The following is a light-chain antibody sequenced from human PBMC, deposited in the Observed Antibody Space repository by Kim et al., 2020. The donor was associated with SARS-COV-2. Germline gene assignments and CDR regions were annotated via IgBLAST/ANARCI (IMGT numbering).Light chain of an antibody. J-gene: IGKJ1*01. V-gene: IGKV3-15*01. CDR1: QSVSSN. CDR2: SAS. Sequence: EIVMTQSPATLSVSPGERATLSCRASQSVSSNLAWSQKKPGQAPLLLIYSASTRATSIPARFSGSGSGTECTLTISSLQSEDFVVYFCQQDNKWPTFGQGTKVDIK. CDR3: QQDNKWPT.